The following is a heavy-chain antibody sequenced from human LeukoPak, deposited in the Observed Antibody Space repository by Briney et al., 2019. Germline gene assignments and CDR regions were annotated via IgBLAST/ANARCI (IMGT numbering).Heavy chain of an antibody. V-gene: IGHV3-7*01. D-gene: IGHD1-26*01. Sequence: PGGSLRLSCVTSGFTFSAFWMSWARQAPGKGLEWVANIKQDGSEKYFVDSVEGRFTISRDNAKNSLYLQMNSLRAEDTAVYYCAGDYPRYSGSYWGYYYYMDVWGKGTTVTVSS. CDR1: GFTFSAFW. J-gene: IGHJ6*03. CDR3: AGDYPRYSGSYWGYYYYMDV. CDR2: IKQDGSEK.